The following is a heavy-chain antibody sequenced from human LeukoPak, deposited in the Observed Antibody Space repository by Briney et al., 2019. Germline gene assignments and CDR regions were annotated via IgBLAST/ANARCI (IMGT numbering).Heavy chain of an antibody. Sequence: PGGSLRLSCAASGFTFSSYAMSWVRQAPGKGLEWVSAISGSGGSTYYADSVKGRFTISRDNSKNTLYLQMNSLRAEDTDVYYCAKDRDYDYVWGSYPPRYYFDYWGQGTLVTVSS. D-gene: IGHD3-16*02. CDR2: ISGSGGST. CDR1: GFTFSSYA. J-gene: IGHJ4*02. V-gene: IGHV3-23*01. CDR3: AKDRDYDYVWGSYPPRYYFDY.